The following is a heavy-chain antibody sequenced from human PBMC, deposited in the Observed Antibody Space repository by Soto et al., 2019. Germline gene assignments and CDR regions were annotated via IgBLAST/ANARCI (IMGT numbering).Heavy chain of an antibody. D-gene: IGHD5-18*01. CDR3: ARVGGTGGYTYGLDY. Sequence: QVQLVQSGAEVKKPGSSVXXSXXXXXXXXXSXXXXXXXXAXXXXXEXMGGIIPVFGTGIYAQKFQGRVTITADKSTNTAYMELSSLRSEDTAVYFCARVGGTGGYTYGLDYWGQGTLVTVSS. V-gene: IGHV1-69*06. CDR1: XXXXXSXX. J-gene: IGHJ4*02. CDR2: IIPVFGTG.